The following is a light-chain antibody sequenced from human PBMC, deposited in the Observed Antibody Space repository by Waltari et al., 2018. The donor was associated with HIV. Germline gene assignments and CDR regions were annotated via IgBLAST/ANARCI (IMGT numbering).Light chain of an antibody. V-gene: IGLV3-25*03. J-gene: IGLJ3*02. CDR3: QAADSSGNWV. CDR2: KAN. CDR1: ACPNQY. Sequence: SYELTQPPSVSVSPGQKARITCSGEACPNQYGYWYQQKPGQAPKMVIYKANERRSGIPERISGSSSGTTVTLTISGVQAEDEADYYCQAADSSGNWVFGGGTKLTVL.